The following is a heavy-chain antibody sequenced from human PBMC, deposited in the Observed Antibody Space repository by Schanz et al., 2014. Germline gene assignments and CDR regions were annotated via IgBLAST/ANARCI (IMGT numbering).Heavy chain of an antibody. Sequence: EVQLVESGGGLVKPGGSLRLSCAASGFTFSDYYMTWIRQAPGKGLEWVSAITGSGGTTHYADSVKGRFTISRDSSKNTLFLQMNSLRADDTAVYFCARDEGRDGYNLAFDVWGQGTLVTVSS. D-gene: IGHD5-12*01. J-gene: IGHJ3*01. CDR1: GFTFSDYY. CDR2: ITGSGGTT. CDR3: ARDEGRDGYNLAFDV. V-gene: IGHV3-23*04.